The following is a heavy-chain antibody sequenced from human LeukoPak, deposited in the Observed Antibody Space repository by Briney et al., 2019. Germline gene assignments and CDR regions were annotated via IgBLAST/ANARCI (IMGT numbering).Heavy chain of an antibody. D-gene: IGHD6-13*01. CDR2: ISSSGSTI. CDR1: GFTFSSYE. V-gene: IGHV3-48*03. CDR3: ASTSSRIAAAGIWGYGMDV. Sequence: GGSLRLSCAASGFTFSSYEMHWVRQAPGKGLEWVSYISSSGSTIYYADSVKGRFTISRDNAKNSLYLQMNSLRAEDTAVYYRASTSSRIAAAGIWGYGMDVWGQGTTVTVSS. J-gene: IGHJ6*02.